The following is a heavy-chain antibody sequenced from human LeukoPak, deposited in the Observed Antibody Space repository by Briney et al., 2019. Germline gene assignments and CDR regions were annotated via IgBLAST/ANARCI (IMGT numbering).Heavy chain of an antibody. V-gene: IGHV3-23*01. CDR3: ARRVGGTPDY. CDR1: GFLINSDV. J-gene: IGHJ4*02. CDR2: ISVDGHGS. Sequence: PGGSLRLSCAASGFLINSDVMTWVRQPPGRGLEWVSAISVDGHGSDYANSVKGRFTISRDNAKSIVYLQMNSLTAEGTALYYCARRVGGTPDYWGRGTQVTVSS. D-gene: IGHD1-1*01.